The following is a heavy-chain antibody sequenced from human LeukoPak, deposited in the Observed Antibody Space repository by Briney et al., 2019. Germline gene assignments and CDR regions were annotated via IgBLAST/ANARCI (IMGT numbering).Heavy chain of an antibody. CDR1: GLTIGSRY. V-gene: IGHV3-53*01. CDR2: LYLAGNT. J-gene: IGHJ4*02. CDR3: ARGGYSSSWYHFDY. Sequence: GESLRLSCVASGLTIGSRYMNWVRQAPGKGLEWVSALYLAGNTYYADSVRGRFTISRDNSRNTLFLQMNSLRAEDTAVYYCARGGYSSSWYHFDYWGQGTLVTVSS. D-gene: IGHD6-13*01.